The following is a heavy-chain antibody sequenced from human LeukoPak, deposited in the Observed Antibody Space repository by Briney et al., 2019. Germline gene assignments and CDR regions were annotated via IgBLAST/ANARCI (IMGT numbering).Heavy chain of an antibody. CDR1: GYTFTDYY. D-gene: IGHD3-3*01. Sequence: GASVKISCKASGYTFTDYYMHWVQQAPGKGLEWMGRVDPEDGETIYAEKFQGRVTITADTSTDTAYMELSSLRSEDTAVYYCATGDFWNWFDPWGQGTLDTVSS. V-gene: IGHV1-69-2*01. CDR3: ATGDFWNWFDP. J-gene: IGHJ5*02. CDR2: VDPEDGET.